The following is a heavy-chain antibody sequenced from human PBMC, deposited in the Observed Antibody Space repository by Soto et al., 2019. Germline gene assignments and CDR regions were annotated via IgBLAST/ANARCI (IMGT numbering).Heavy chain of an antibody. CDR3: SRLPRNNRGTPFDY. CDR1: GFSFGDYA. D-gene: IGHD3-10*01. J-gene: IGHJ4*02. V-gene: IGHV3-49*03. CDR2: ISSKRYGGAA. Sequence: EVQLVESGGGLEHPGQSLRLSCTGFGFSFGDYAIIWFRQAPGKGPEWVGFISSKRYGGAAEYATSVKGRFTISRDDSKSIAYLQMNSLKIDDTAVYHCSRLPRNNRGTPFDYWGQGTQVTVSS.